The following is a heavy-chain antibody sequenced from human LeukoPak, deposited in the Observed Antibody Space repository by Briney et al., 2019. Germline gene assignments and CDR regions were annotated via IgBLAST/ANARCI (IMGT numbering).Heavy chain of an antibody. J-gene: IGHJ6*03. CDR1: GFTFNNYA. CDR2: ISPSGDST. CDR3: AKGGDLYYYYMDV. Sequence: GGSLRLSCAASGFTFNNYAMNWVRQAPGKGLEWVSHISPSGDSTYYADSVKGRFTISRDNSKNTLYLQMNSLRAEDTAVYYCAKGGDLYYYYMDVWGKGTTVTVSS. D-gene: IGHD3-10*01. V-gene: IGHV3-23*01.